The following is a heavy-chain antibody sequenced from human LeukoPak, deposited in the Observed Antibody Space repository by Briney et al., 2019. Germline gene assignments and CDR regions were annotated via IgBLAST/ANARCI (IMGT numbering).Heavy chain of an antibody. D-gene: IGHD3-16*01. Sequence: GGSLRLSCAASGFTFSSYSLNWVRQAPGKGLEWVSSISSSSSYIYYADSVKGRFTISRDNAKNSLYLQMNSLRAEDTAVYYCASWITHLFDYWGQGTLVTVSS. J-gene: IGHJ4*02. CDR1: GFTFSSYS. CDR3: ASWITHLFDY. V-gene: IGHV3-21*01. CDR2: ISSSSSYI.